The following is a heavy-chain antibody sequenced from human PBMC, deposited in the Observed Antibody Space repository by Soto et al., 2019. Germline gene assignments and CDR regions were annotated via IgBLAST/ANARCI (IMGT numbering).Heavy chain of an antibody. J-gene: IGHJ4*02. CDR1: GYSFMKYG. D-gene: IGHD2-2*01. Sequence: ASVKVSCKGFGYSFMKYGINCVLQSPVQWLDWVGWISPYSGYTHSAQKFHGRLTLTTDTAASTAYMELRILRSADTALYYCAREASVLIPAAQPSRFDSWGQGTLVTVSS. V-gene: IGHV1-18*01. CDR2: ISPYSGYT. CDR3: AREASVLIPAAQPSRFDS.